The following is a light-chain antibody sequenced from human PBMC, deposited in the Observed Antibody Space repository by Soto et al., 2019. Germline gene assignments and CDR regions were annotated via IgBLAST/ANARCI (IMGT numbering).Light chain of an antibody. CDR1: QSVINNY. V-gene: IGKV3-20*01. J-gene: IGKJ1*01. Sequence: VLTQSPGILHLSPGERATLSCRASQSVINNYLAWYQQKPGQAPKLLISGAYSRASGLPDRFSGSGAGTDFTLTINRLESEDFAVYCCQQYGTSPSTFGQGTKVEIK. CDR2: GAY. CDR3: QQYGTSPST.